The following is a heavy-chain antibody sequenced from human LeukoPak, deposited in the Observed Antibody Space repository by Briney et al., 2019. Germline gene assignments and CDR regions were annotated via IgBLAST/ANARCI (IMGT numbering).Heavy chain of an antibody. CDR1: GGSISSSSYY. Sequence: SETLSLTCTVSGGSISSSSYYWGWIRQPPGKGLEWIGSIYYSGSTNYNPSLKSRVTISVDTSKNQFSLKLSSVTAADTAVYYCARDVGATPGYFDYWGQGTLVTVSS. J-gene: IGHJ4*02. D-gene: IGHD1-26*01. CDR3: ARDVGATPGYFDY. V-gene: IGHV4-39*07. CDR2: IYYSGST.